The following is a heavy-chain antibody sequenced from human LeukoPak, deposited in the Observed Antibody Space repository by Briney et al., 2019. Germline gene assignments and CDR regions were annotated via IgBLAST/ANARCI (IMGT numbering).Heavy chain of an antibody. J-gene: IGHJ5*02. CDR2: IYSSGST. V-gene: IGHV4-59*01. Sequence: SETLSLTCTVSGGSISSYYWSWIRQPPGKGLEWIGYIYSSGSTNYNPSLKSRVTISVDTSKNQFSLKLTSVTAADTAVYYCARIDVGMVTGTYHTFDPWGQGTLVTVSS. CDR1: GGSISSYY. CDR3: ARIDVGMVTGTYHTFDP. D-gene: IGHD5-24*01.